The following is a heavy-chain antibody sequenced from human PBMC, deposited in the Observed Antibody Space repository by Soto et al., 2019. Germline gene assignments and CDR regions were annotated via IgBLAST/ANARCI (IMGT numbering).Heavy chain of an antibody. Sequence: QVQLVQSGAEVKKPGSSVKVSCKASGGTFGSYAVNWVRQAPGQGLEWMGGIIPIFGTTNSAQQFQGRVTITADGSTSTAYMELSSRRYEDTAVYDCAMGRVCSSDPPPAYWFDPWGQGSLVTVSS. CDR2: IIPIFGTT. D-gene: IGHD6-6*01. CDR3: AMGRVCSSDPPPAYWFDP. V-gene: IGHV1-69*12. J-gene: IGHJ5*02. CDR1: GGTFGSYA.